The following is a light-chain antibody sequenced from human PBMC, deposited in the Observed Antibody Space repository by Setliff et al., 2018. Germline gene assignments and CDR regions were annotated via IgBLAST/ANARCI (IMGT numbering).Light chain of an antibody. V-gene: IGLV2-8*01. CDR2: EVS. J-gene: IGLJ1*01. Sequence: QSVLTQPASVSGSPGQSITISCTGTSSDVGGYDYVSWYQHHPGKAPKLMIYEVSKRPSGVPDRFSGSKSGNTASLTVSGLQAEDEADYYCSSYAASYNPYVFGRGTKVTVL. CDR3: SSYAASYNPYV. CDR1: SSDVGGYDY.